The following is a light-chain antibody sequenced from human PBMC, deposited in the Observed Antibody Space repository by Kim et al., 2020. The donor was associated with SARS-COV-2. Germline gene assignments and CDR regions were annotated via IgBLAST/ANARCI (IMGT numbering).Light chain of an antibody. CDR1: QLISGW. CDR3: LQYDTYPIT. Sequence: ASVGDTVTMTCRASQLISGWLVWYQQRPEKAPRCLIYEASSLQSGVPSRFSGSGSGTDFSLTISGLQPEDFATYYCLQYDTYPITFGQGTRLEIK. CDR2: EAS. J-gene: IGKJ5*01. V-gene: IGKV1D-16*01.